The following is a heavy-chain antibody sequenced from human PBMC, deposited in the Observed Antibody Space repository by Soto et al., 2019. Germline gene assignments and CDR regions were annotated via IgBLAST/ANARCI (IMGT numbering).Heavy chain of an antibody. J-gene: IGHJ6*02. CDR2: ISSSSSYI. V-gene: IGHV3-21*01. Sequence: GGSLRLSCAASGFTFSSYSMNWVRQAPGKGLEWVSSISSSSSYIYYADSVKGRFTISRDNAKNSLYLQMNSLRAEDTAVYYCARDPRLDYHFWSGFMYGKDGWGQGTTVTVSS. D-gene: IGHD3-3*01. CDR3: ARDPRLDYHFWSGFMYGKDG. CDR1: GFTFSSYS.